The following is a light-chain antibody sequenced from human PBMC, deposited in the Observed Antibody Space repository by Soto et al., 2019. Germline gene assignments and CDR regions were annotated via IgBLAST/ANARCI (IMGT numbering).Light chain of an antibody. V-gene: IGKV3-11*01. CDR2: DAS. CDR3: QQRSNWPPFT. CDR1: QSVSSY. J-gene: IGKJ3*01. Sequence: EIVLTQSPATLSLSPGERATLSCRASQSVSSYLAWYQQKPGQAPRLLIYDASNRATGIPARFSGSGSGTAFTRTISSLVPEDFAVYYSQQRSNWPPFTFGPGTKVDIK.